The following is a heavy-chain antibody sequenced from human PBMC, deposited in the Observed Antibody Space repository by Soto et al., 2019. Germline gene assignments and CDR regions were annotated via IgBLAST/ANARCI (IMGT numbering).Heavy chain of an antibody. CDR3: ARSPGYYFDY. V-gene: IGHV4-31*03. CDR1: GGSIFSGGYY. Sequence: PSETLSLTCTVSGGSIFSGGYYFSWIRQHPGKGLEWIGYIYYSGITYYNPSLKSRVTISVDTSKNQFSLKLSSVTAADTAVYYCARSPGYYFDYWGQGTLVTVSS. CDR2: IYYSGIT. J-gene: IGHJ4*02.